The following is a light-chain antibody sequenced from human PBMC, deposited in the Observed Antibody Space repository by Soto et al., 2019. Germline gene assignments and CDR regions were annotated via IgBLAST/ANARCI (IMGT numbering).Light chain of an antibody. CDR3: ISYAGSNNDV. Sequence: QSALTQPPSASGSPGQSVTISCTGTSSDVGGYNFVSWYQQHPGKAPKLMIYEVSKRPSGVPDRFSGSKSGNTASLTVSGLQAEDEADYYCISYAGSNNDVFGPGTKLTVL. CDR1: SSDVGGYNF. V-gene: IGLV2-8*01. J-gene: IGLJ1*01. CDR2: EVS.